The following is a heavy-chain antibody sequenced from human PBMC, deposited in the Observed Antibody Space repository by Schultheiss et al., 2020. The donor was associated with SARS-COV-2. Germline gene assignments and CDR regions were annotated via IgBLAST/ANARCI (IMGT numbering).Heavy chain of an antibody. CDR2: ISSSGSTI. Sequence: GESLKISCAASGFTFSSYEMNWVRQAPGKGLEWISYISSSGSTIYYADSVKGRFIISRDNAKNSLYLQMNSLRAEDTAVYYCAPQQYYYDSSGYWGGYWGQGTLVTVSS. D-gene: IGHD3-22*01. CDR3: APQQYYYDSSGYWGGY. V-gene: IGHV3-48*03. J-gene: IGHJ4*02. CDR1: GFTFSSYE.